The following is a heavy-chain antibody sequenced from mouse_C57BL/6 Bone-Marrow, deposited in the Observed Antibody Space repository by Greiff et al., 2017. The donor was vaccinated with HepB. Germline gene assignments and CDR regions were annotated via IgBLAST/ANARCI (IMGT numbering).Heavy chain of an antibody. V-gene: IGHV2-6*03. CDR3: ARAPIYYGKSYWYFDV. CDR1: GFSLTSYG. Sequence: VQLVESGPGLVAPSQSLSITCTVSGFSLTSYGVHWVRQPPGKGLEWLVVIWSDGSTTYNSALKSRMSISKDNSKSQVFLKMNSIQTDDTAMYYCARAPIYYGKSYWYFDVWGTGTTVTVSS. D-gene: IGHD2-1*01. CDR2: IWSDGST. J-gene: IGHJ1*03.